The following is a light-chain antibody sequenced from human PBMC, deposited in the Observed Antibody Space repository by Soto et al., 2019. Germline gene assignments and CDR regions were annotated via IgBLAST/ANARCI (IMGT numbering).Light chain of an antibody. J-gene: IGKJ1*01. CDR1: QSVNST. CDR3: QQYNNWPPWT. Sequence: IGLTKSPGALSLSPGERATLSCRASQSVNSTFLAWYQQKPGQAPRLLIYGASTRATGIPARFSGSGSGTEFTLTISSLQSEDFAVYYCQQYNNWPPWTFGQGTKVDIK. CDR2: GAS. V-gene: IGKV3-15*01.